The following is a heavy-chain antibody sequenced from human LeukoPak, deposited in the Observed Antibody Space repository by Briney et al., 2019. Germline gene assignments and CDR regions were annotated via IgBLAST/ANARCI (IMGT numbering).Heavy chain of an antibody. Sequence: GGSLRLSCAASGFTFSSYATSWVRQAPGKGLEWVSGISGSGDSTYYADSVKGRFTISRDNSKNTLFLQMNSLRAEDTAVYYCAKPIIGNFRGFDYWGQGTLVTVSS. J-gene: IGHJ4*02. CDR3: AKPIIGNFRGFDY. D-gene: IGHD1-20*01. V-gene: IGHV3-23*01. CDR2: ISGSGDST. CDR1: GFTFSSYA.